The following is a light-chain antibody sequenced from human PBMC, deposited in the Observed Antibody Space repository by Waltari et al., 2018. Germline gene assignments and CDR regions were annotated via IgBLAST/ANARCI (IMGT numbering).Light chain of an antibody. CDR3: VLYMGSGISV. CDR1: PGPVSSCYY. Sequence: QTVVTQEPSFSVSPGGTVTLTCGLSPGPVSSCYYHSWYQQTPGQAPRTLIYSTNSRSSGVPDRFSGSILGNKAALTITGAQADDESDYYCVLYMGSGISVFGGGTKLTVL. CDR2: STN. J-gene: IGLJ3*02. V-gene: IGLV8-61*01.